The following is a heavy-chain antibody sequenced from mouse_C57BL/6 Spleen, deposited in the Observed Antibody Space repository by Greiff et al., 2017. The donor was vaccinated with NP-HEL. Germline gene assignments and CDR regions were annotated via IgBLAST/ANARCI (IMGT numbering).Heavy chain of an antibody. J-gene: IGHJ1*03. CDR1: GYTFTSYT. CDR3: ARYYGSSYDWYFDV. V-gene: IGHV1-4*01. D-gene: IGHD1-1*01. Sequence: QVQLQQSGAELARPGASVKMSCKASGYTFTSYTMHWVKQRPGQGLEWIGYINPSSGYNKYNQKFKDKATVTADKSSSTAYMELRSLTSEDTAVYYCARYYGSSYDWYFDVWGTGTTVTVSS. CDR2: INPSSGYN.